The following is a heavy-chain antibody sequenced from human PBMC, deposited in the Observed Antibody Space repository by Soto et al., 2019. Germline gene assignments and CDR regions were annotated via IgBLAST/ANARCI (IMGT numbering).Heavy chain of an antibody. CDR1: GDSISSYY. CDR3: TRGPGIAAL. V-gene: IGHV4-59*01. Sequence: QVQLQESGPGLVKPSETLSLTCTVSGDSISSYYWSWIRQPPGKGLEWIGYIYYSGSTNYNPSLRSLVTISVDTSKNQFSLKLSSVTAADTAVYYWTRGPGIAALWGQGTLVTVSS. J-gene: IGHJ4*02. CDR2: IYYSGST. D-gene: IGHD6-13*01.